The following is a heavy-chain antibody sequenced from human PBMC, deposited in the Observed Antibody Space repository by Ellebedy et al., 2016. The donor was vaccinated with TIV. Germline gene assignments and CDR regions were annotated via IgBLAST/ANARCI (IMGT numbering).Heavy chain of an antibody. D-gene: IGHD2/OR15-2a*01. Sequence: PGGSLRLSCAASGFTFSRHFMSWVRQAPGMGLEWVATIDEVGSGEYYVDSVKGRFTISRDNTKNSLYLQMNSLRAEDTAVYYCARGVLSGYWGQGTLVTVSS. CDR2: IDEVGSGE. V-gene: IGHV3-7*03. J-gene: IGHJ4*02. CDR1: GFTFSRHF. CDR3: ARGVLSGY.